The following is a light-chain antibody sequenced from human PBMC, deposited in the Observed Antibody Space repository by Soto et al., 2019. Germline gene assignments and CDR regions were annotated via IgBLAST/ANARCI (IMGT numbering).Light chain of an antibody. Sequence: QSVLTQPPSVSAAPGQTVTISRSGSSSNIGNNYVSWYQQLPGTAPKLLIYDNNKRPSGIPDRFSGSKSGTSATLGITGLQTGDEADYYCGTWDSSLSAVVFGGGTKVTVL. CDR2: DNN. CDR3: GTWDSSLSAVV. J-gene: IGLJ2*01. V-gene: IGLV1-51*01. CDR1: SSNIGNNY.